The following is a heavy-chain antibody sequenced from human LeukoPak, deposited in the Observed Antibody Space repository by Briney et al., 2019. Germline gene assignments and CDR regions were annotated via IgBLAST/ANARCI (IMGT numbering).Heavy chain of an antibody. V-gene: IGHV3-11*04. CDR1: GFTFSNYY. D-gene: IGHD1/OR15-1a*01. CDR2: ISSSGSPI. J-gene: IGHJ4*02. CDR3: ARASTTWNTPDY. Sequence: GGSLRLSCAASGFTFSNYYMNWVRQAPGKGLEWVSYISSSGSPIYYADSVKGRFTISRDNAENSLYLQMNSLRVEDTAVYYCARASTTWNTPDYWGQGTLVTVSS.